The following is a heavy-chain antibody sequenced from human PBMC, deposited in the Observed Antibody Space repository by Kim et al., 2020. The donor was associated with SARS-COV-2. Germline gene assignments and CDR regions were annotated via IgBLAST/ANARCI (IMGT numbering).Heavy chain of an antibody. Sequence: SETLSLTCTVSGGSISSGDYYWSWIRQPPGKGLEWIGYIYYSGSTYYNPSLKSRVTISVDTSKNQFSLKVSSVTAADTAVYYCARGPRCSGGSCYSWFDPWGQGTLVTVSS. CDR1: GGSISSGDYY. CDR2: IYYSGST. J-gene: IGHJ5*02. V-gene: IGHV4-30-4*01. CDR3: ARGPRCSGGSCYSWFDP. D-gene: IGHD2-15*01.